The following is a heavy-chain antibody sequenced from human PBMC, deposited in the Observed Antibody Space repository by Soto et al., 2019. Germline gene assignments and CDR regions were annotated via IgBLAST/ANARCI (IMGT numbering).Heavy chain of an antibody. Sequence: PSETLPLTWTVTGGTISGYYWTWIRQSTGGGLEWIGRIYSSGSTNYNPSLKSRVTISLDTSMNHFSLRLSSVTAADTAVYYCARGQRFSDWFDPWGQGTLVT. V-gene: IGHV4-4*07. CDR1: GGTISGYY. CDR3: ARGQRFSDWFDP. J-gene: IGHJ5*02. D-gene: IGHD3-3*01. CDR2: IYSSGST.